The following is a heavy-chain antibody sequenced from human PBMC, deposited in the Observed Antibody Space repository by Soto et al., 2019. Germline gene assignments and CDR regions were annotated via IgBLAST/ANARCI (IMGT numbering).Heavy chain of an antibody. CDR2: ISAYNGNT. V-gene: IGHV1-18*04. CDR1: VHPFTSHG. Sequence: ASGPVSCMASVHPFTSHGISGVRQATEKGLEWMGWISAYNGNTNYAQKLQGRVTMTTDTSTSTAYMELRSLRSDDTAVYFCAREWEPTYYYYYGMDVWGQGKTVTVSS. CDR3: AREWEPTYYYYYGMDV. D-gene: IGHD1-26*01. J-gene: IGHJ6*02.